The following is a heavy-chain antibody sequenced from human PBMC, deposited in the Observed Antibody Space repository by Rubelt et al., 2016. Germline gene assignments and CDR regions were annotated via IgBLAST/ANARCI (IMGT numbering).Heavy chain of an antibody. CDR1: GGSISSSSYY. CDR2: IYYSGST. CDR3: ARLSSGWYYLDY. J-gene: IGHJ4*02. D-gene: IGHD6-19*01. Sequence: QLQLQESGPGLVKPSETLSLTCTVSGGSISSSSYYWGWIRQPPGKGLAWIGSIYYSGSTYYNPSLKSRCTISVDTSRSQFSLKLSSVTAADTAVYYCARLSSGWYYLDYWGQGTLVTVSS. V-gene: IGHV4-39*01.